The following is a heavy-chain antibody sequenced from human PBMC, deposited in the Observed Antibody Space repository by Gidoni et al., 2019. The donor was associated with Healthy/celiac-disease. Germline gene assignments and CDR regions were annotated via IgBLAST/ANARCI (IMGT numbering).Heavy chain of an antibody. V-gene: IGHV3-23*01. CDR2: ISGSGGST. D-gene: IGHD2-15*01. CDR3: AKDVAFCSGGSCYYWYFDL. Sequence: EVQLLESGGGLVQPGGSLRLRCAASGLTFSSYAMRWVRQAPGKGLEWVSAISGSGGSTYYAESVKGRFTSSRDNSKNTLYLQMNSLRAEDTAVYSCAKDVAFCSGGSCYYWYFDLWGRGTLVTVSS. J-gene: IGHJ2*01. CDR1: GLTFSSYA.